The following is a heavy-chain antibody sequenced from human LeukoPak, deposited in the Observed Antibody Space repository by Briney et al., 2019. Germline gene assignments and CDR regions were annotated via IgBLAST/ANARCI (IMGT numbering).Heavy chain of an antibody. CDR2: ISSSSSYI. D-gene: IGHD4-17*01. Sequence: GGSLRLSCAASGFTFSSYSMNWVRQAPGKGLEWVSSISSSSSYIYYADSVKGRFTISRDNAKNSLYLQMNSLRAEDTAVYYCAREDYGDSGGDNWFDPWGQGTLVTVSS. V-gene: IGHV3-21*01. CDR1: GFTFSSYS. CDR3: AREDYGDSGGDNWFDP. J-gene: IGHJ5*02.